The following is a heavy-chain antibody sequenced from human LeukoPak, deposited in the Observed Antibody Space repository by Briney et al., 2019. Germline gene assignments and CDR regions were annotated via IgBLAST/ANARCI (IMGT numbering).Heavy chain of an antibody. CDR1: GFIFTTYA. Sequence: PGGSLRLSCAASGFIFTTYAMNWVRQVPGKGLEWVSSISRNGTYMYYTDSVKGRFTISRDNVRKSLYLQMNALRVEDTAVYYCARDLGDTSGSYSVNIDYWGQGILVAVSS. CDR3: ARDLGDTSGSYSVNIDY. D-gene: IGHD3-22*01. V-gene: IGHV3-21*01. J-gene: IGHJ4*02. CDR2: ISRNGTYM.